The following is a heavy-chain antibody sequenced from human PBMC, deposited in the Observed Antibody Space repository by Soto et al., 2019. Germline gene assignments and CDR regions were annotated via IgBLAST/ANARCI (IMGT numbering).Heavy chain of an antibody. CDR3: AKVDGQWLVLGTLIDY. D-gene: IGHD6-19*01. CDR2: ISGSGGST. CDR1: GFTFSSYA. V-gene: IGHV3-23*01. J-gene: IGHJ4*02. Sequence: GGSLRLSCAASGFTFSSYAMSWVRQAPGKGLEWVSAISGSGGSTYYADSVKGRFTISRDNSKNTLYLQMNSLRAEDTAVYYCAKVDGQWLVLGTLIDYWGQGTLVTVSS.